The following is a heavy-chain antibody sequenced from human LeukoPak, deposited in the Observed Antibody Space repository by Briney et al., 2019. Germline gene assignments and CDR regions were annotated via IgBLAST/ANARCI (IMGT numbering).Heavy chain of an antibody. J-gene: IGHJ4*02. CDR2: INSDGSAT. Sequence: GGSLRLSRAASGFTFSSYWMSWVRQAPGKGLMWVSQINSDGSATSCADPVKGRCTISRDNSKNTLYLQMNSLRAEDTAVYYCARDHYLSTGLTDYWGQGTLVTVSS. CDR1: GFTFSSYW. CDR3: ARDHYLSTGLTDY. D-gene: IGHD1-14*01. V-gene: IGHV3-74*01.